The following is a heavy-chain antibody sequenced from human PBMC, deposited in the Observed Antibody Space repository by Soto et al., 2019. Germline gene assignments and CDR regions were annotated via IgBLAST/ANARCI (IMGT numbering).Heavy chain of an antibody. CDR2: IYYSGST. CDR3: ARHYYDSSLDSWFDP. J-gene: IGHJ5*02. CDR1: GGSISSSSYY. V-gene: IGHV4-39*01. D-gene: IGHD3-22*01. Sequence: SETLSLTCTVSGGSISSSSYYWGWIRHPPGKGLEWIGSIYYSGSTYYNPSLKSRVTISVDTSKNQFSLKLSSVTAADTAVYYCARHYYDSSLDSWFDPWGQGTLVTVSS.